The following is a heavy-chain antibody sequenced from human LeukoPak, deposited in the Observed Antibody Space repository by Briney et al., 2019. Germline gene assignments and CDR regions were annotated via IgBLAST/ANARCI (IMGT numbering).Heavy chain of an antibody. CDR2: INTNTGNP. CDR1: GYTFTSYA. Sequence: ASVKVSCKASGYTFTSYAMNWVRQAPGQGLEWMGWINTNTGNPTYAQGFTGRFVFSLDTSVSTAYLQISSLKAEDTAVYYCARDRIFYTAKNYDNYYGMDVWGQGTTVTVSS. D-gene: IGHD5-18*01. CDR3: ARDRIFYTAKNYDNYYGMDV. V-gene: IGHV7-4-1*02. J-gene: IGHJ6*02.